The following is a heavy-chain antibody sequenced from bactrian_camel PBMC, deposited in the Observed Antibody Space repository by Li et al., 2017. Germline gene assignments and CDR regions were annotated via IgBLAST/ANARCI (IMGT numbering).Heavy chain of an antibody. J-gene: IGHJ4*01. CDR1: FTASTYC. D-gene: IGHD3*01. CDR2: IDVGGIP. Sequence: VQLVESGGGSVQPGGSLRLSCGGFTASTYCTGWFRQAPGKEREGVASIDVGGIPIYADSVKGRFTISKDYAKNTLYLQMNSLKPEDTATYHCAADLVTDEPSLLEREYYYWGQGTQVTVS. V-gene: IGHV3S42*01. CDR3: AADLVTDEPSLLEREYYY.